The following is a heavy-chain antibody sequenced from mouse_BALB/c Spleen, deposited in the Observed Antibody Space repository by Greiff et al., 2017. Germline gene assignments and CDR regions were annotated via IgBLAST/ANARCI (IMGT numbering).Heavy chain of an antibody. J-gene: IGHJ3*01. V-gene: IGHV1-14*01. CDR1: GYTFTSYV. CDR3: AREGDGYYVWFAY. D-gene: IGHD2-3*01. Sequence: EVQLVESGPELVKPGASVKMSCKASGYTFTSYVMHWVKQKPGQGLEWIGYINPYNDGTKYNEKFKGKATLTSDKSSSTAYMELSSLTSEDSAVYYCAREGDGYYVWFAYWGQGTLVTVSA. CDR2: INPYNDGT.